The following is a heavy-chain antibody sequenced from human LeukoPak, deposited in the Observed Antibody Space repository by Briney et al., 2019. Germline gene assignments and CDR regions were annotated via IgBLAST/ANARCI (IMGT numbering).Heavy chain of an antibody. Sequence: GGSLRLSCAASGFTFSSYAMSWVRQTPGKGLEWVSTINVNGANTYYADSVKGRFTISRDNAKNSLYLQMNSLRAEDTAVYYCARDSEGIAAAGEHDYWGQGTLVTVSS. J-gene: IGHJ4*02. CDR2: INVNGANT. CDR3: ARDSEGIAAAGEHDY. CDR1: GFTFSSYA. V-gene: IGHV3-23*01. D-gene: IGHD6-13*01.